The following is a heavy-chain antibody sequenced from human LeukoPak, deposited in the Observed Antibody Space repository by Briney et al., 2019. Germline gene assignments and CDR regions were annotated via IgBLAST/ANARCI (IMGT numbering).Heavy chain of an antibody. CDR3: AANKPQGVVVPAAIYYYYYGMDV. D-gene: IGHD2-2*01. CDR1: GGTFSSYA. CDR2: IIPIFGTA. V-gene: IGHV1-69*01. Sequence: SVKVSCKASGGTFSSYAISWVRQAPGQGLEWMGGIIPIFGTANYAQKFQGRVTITADESTSTAYMELSSLRSEDTAVYYCAANKPQGVVVPAAIYYYYYGMDVWGKGTTVTVSS. J-gene: IGHJ6*04.